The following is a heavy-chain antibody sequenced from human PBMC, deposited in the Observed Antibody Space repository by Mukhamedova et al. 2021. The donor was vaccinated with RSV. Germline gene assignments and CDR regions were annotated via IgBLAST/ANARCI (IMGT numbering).Heavy chain of an antibody. CDR2: IRSKAYGGTT. V-gene: IGHV3-49*02. CDR3: TRADLRGDYYYMDV. J-gene: IGHJ6*03. D-gene: IGHD2-15*01. Sequence: QAPGKGLEWVGFIRSKAYGGTTEYAASVKGRFTISRDDSKSIAYLQMNSLKTEDTAVYYCTRADLRGDYYYMDVWGKGTTVTVSS.